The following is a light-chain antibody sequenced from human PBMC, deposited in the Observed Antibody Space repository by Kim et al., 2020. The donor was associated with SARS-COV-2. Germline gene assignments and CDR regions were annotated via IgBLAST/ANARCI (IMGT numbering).Light chain of an antibody. CDR1: SSDVGGYKY. V-gene: IGLV2-8*01. Sequence: QSALTQPPSASGSPGQSVTISCTGTSSDVGGYKYVSWYQQHPGKAPKLMIYEVSKWPSGVPDRFSVSKSGNTASLTVSGLQAEDEADYYCSSYAGSNNVFGTGTKVTVL. J-gene: IGLJ1*01. CDR3: SSYAGSNNV. CDR2: EVS.